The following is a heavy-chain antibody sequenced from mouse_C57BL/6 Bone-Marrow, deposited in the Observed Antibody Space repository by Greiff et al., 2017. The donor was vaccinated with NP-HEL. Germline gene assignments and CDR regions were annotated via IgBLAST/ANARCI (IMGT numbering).Heavy chain of an antibody. CDR2: IDPSDSYT. D-gene: IGHD6-5*01. V-gene: IGHV1-50*01. CDR3: AVPGSSLPVYYFDY. CDR1: GYTFTSYW. Sequence: QVQLQQPGAELVKPGASVKLSCKASGYTFTSYWMQWVKQRPGQGLEWIGEIDPSDSYTNYNQKFKGKATLTVDTSSSTAYMQLSSLTSEDSAVYYCAVPGSSLPVYYFDYWGQGTTLTVSS. J-gene: IGHJ2*01.